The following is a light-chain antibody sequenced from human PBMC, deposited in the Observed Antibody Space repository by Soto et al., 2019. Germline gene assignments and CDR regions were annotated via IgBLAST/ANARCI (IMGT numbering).Light chain of an antibody. CDR3: QQHGGSPLFT. CDR1: QSVETY. CDR2: GAS. J-gene: IGKJ3*01. V-gene: IGKV3-20*01. Sequence: EIVLTQSPCTLSFSPGERATLSCRASQSVETYLAWYQQKPGQSPRLLIYGASRRATGIPDRFSGSGSGTDFTLTISRLEPEDFAVYYCQQHGGSPLFTFGPGTKVDIK.